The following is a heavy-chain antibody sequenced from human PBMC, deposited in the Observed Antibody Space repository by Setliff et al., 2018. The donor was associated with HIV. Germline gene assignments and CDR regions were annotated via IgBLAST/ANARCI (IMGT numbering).Heavy chain of an antibody. Sequence: SVKVSCKASGGTFRSHEISWVRQAPGQGLEWMGGIVPILNTGNYAPKFQGRVTITADESTTTAYMELSSLRSEDTAVYYCARIHNHSSGFDYWGQGTPVTVSS. J-gene: IGHJ4*02. CDR3: ARIHNHSSGFDY. D-gene: IGHD3-22*01. V-gene: IGHV1-69*13. CDR1: GGTFRSHE. CDR2: IVPILNTG.